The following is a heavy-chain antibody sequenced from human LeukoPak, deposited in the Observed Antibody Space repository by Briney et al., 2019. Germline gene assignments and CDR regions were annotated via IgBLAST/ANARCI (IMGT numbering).Heavy chain of an antibody. J-gene: IGHJ5*02. CDR2: INPNSGGT. Sequence: ASVTVSCKASGYTFTGYYMHWVRQAPGQGLEWMGWINPNSGGTNYAQKFQGRVTMTRDTSISTAYMELSRLRSDDTAVYYCARDECRQSGASCYLSDPWGQGTLVTVSS. CDR3: ARDECRQSGASCYLSDP. D-gene: IGHD2-2*01. CDR1: GYTFTGYY. V-gene: IGHV1-2*02.